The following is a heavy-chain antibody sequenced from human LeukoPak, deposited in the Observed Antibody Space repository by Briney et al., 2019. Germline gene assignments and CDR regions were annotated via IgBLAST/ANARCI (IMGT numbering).Heavy chain of an antibody. J-gene: IGHJ4*02. CDR2: VKSKTDGGTT. V-gene: IGHV3-15*01. CDR1: GGSISSSY. Sequence: ETLSLTCTVSGGSISSSYWSWIRQPPGKGLEWVGRVKSKTDGGTTDYAAPVKGRFTISRDDLKNTLYLQMNNLKSEDTAVYYCTRDDGYFDYWGQGTQVTVSS. CDR3: TRDDGYFDY.